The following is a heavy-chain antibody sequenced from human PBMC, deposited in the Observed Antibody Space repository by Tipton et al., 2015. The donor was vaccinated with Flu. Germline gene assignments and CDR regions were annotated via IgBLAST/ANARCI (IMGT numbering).Heavy chain of an antibody. CDR1: GFTFSRYG. J-gene: IGHJ4*02. CDR3: AKVIPELVAGLDY. CDR2: FSASPCTT. Sequence: SLRLSCEVSGFTFSRYGMSWVRQAPGKGLEWVSGFSASPCTTYFADSVKGRFTISRDNFKNTLYLQMNSVRAEGTAVYYCAKVIPELVAGLDYWGQGTLVTVSS. D-gene: IGHD6-19*01. V-gene: IGHV3-23*01.